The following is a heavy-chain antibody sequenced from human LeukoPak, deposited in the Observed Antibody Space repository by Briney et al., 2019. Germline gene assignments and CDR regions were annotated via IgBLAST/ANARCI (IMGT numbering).Heavy chain of an antibody. V-gene: IGHV3-23*01. J-gene: IGHJ4*02. CDR3: AKDWITVTDYFDY. Sequence: GGSLRLSCAASGFTFSSYAMSWVRQAPGKGLEWVSAICGSGGSTYYADSVKGRFTISRDNSKNTLYLQMNSLRAEVTAVYYCAKDWITVTDYFDYWGQGTLVTVSS. D-gene: IGHD4-11*01. CDR2: ICGSGGST. CDR1: GFTFSSYA.